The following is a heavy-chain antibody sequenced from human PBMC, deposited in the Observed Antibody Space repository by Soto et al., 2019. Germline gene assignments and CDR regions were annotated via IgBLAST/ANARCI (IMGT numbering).Heavy chain of an antibody. D-gene: IGHD2-21*02. V-gene: IGHV3-30*18. CDR2: VSYDGSNK. CDR3: VKVVVTAMDSGY. Sequence: GGSLRLSCAASGFTFSTYGMNWVRQAPGRGLQWVAVVSYDGSNKYYADSVKGRFTISRDNSKNTLYLQTNSLRAEDTAVYYCVKVVVTAMDSGYWGQGTLVTVSS. CDR1: GFTFSTYG. J-gene: IGHJ4*02.